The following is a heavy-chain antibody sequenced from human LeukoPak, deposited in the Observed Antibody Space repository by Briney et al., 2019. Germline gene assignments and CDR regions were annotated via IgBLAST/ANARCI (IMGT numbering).Heavy chain of an antibody. CDR3: ARHGGKLGLPNWFDP. CDR1: GRSISSYY. Sequence: SDTLSLTCTVSGRSISSYYWSWIRHPPRKGLEWIGYINYSGSSNYNPSLKGRVTLSVDTSKNQFSLKLSSVTATDTAVYYCARHGGKLGLPNWFDPWGQGTLVTVSS. D-gene: IGHD3-16*01. J-gene: IGHJ5*02. CDR2: INYSGSS. V-gene: IGHV4-59*08.